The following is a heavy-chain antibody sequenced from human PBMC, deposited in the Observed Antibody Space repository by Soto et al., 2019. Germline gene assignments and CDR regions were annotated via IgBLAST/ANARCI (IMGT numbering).Heavy chain of an antibody. CDR1: GFNVDDYG. Sequence: GGSLRLSCTMSGFNVDDYGMSWVRHVPGKGLEWVSGIYWKGGNRHYADSVKGRFTITRDNAKNSLYLQLDSLRAEDTALYYCVRSGDYRSDSYWYFFDYWGQGTQVTVSS. D-gene: IGHD3-10*01. CDR2: IYWKGGNR. V-gene: IGHV3-20*04. J-gene: IGHJ4*02. CDR3: VRSGDYRSDSYWYFFDY.